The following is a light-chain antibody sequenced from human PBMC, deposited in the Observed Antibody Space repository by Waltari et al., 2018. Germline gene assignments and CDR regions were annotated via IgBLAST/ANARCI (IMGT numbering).Light chain of an antibody. J-gene: IGLJ2*01. CDR1: SGHSTYT. Sequence: QLVLTQSPSASASLGASVKLTCTLCSGHSTYTIAWPQQQPEKGPRYLMRVNSDGTHSKGDGIPDRFSGSTSGGERHLTISSLQSEDEADYYCQTWGTGTVVFGGGTKLTVL. CDR3: QTWGTGTVV. CDR2: VNSDGTH. V-gene: IGLV4-69*01.